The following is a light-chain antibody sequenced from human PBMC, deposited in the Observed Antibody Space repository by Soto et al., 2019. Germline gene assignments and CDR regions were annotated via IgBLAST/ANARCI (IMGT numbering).Light chain of an antibody. CDR3: QQYDDSMT. J-gene: IGKJ1*01. V-gene: IGKV3-20*01. Sequence: EIVLTQSPGTLSLSPRERATLSFRASQSISSNYLAWYQQKPGQAPRLLIYGASTRATGIPDRFSGSGSGTDFTLTISRLEPEDFAVYHCQQYDDSMTFGQGTKVDIK. CDR1: QSISSNY. CDR2: GAS.